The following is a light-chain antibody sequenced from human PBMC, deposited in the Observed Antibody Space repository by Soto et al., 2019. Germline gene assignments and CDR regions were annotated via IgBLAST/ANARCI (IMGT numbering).Light chain of an antibody. V-gene: IGKV1-9*01. Sequence: DIQLTQSPSFLSASVGDRFTITFRSSQGISTYLAWYQQKLGKAPKLLIYDASTLQSGVPSRFSGSRSGTEFTLTISSLQPEDFATYYCQQLNGYLELTFGGGTKVDIK. CDR2: DAS. J-gene: IGKJ4*01. CDR1: QGISTY. CDR3: QQLNGYLELT.